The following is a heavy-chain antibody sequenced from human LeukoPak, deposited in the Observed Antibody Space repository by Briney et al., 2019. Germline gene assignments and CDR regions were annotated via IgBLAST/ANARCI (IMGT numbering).Heavy chain of an antibody. Sequence: GASVKVSCEASGGTFSSYAISWVRQAPGQGLEWMGGIIPIFGTANYAQKFQGRVTITADESTSTAYMELSSLRSEDTAVYYCAGGYCSGGSCRRYYYGMDVWGQGTTVTVSS. V-gene: IGHV1-69*13. J-gene: IGHJ6*02. CDR1: GGTFSSYA. CDR2: IIPIFGTA. D-gene: IGHD2-15*01. CDR3: AGGYCSGGSCRRYYYGMDV.